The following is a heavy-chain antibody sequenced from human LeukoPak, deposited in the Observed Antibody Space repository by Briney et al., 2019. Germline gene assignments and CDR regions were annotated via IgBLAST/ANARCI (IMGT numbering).Heavy chain of an antibody. Sequence: KPSQTLSLTCSVSGGSISGSDYYWSWIRQPPGKGLEWIGYIYYSGLTYYNPSLKSRVTISVDTSKNQFSLKLSSVTAADTAVYYCASIVVVTTISEYFQYWGQGTLVTVSS. CDR1: GGSISGSDYY. CDR3: ASIVVVTTISEYFQY. J-gene: IGHJ1*01. V-gene: IGHV4-30-4*01. CDR2: IYYSGLT. D-gene: IGHD2-21*02.